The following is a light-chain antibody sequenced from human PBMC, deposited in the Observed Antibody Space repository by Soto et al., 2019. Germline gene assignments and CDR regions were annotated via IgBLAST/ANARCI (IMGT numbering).Light chain of an antibody. V-gene: IGKV3-20*01. CDR2: GAS. J-gene: IGKJ1*01. CDR1: QTIRSNY. Sequence: ETVLTQSPGTLSLSPGERATLCCRASQTIRSNYLAWYRQTPGQAPRLLIYGASNRATGIADRFSGSGSGTDFTLSISRLEPEDFALYYCQQYGSSPWTFGQGTKVEIK. CDR3: QQYGSSPWT.